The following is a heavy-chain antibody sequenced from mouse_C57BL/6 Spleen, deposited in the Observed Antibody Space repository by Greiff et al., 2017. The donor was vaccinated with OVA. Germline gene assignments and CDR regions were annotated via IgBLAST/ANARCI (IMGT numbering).Heavy chain of an antibody. J-gene: IGHJ3*01. Sequence: VQLQQSGAELVRPGASVTLSCKASVYTFTDYEMHWVKQTPVHGLEWIGAIDPETGGTAYNQKFKGKAILTADKSSSTAYMELRSLTSEDSAVYYCTGGNSFAYWGQGTLVTVSA. CDR1: VYTFTDYE. V-gene: IGHV1-15*01. CDR3: TGGNSFAY. D-gene: IGHD1-1*02. CDR2: IDPETGGT.